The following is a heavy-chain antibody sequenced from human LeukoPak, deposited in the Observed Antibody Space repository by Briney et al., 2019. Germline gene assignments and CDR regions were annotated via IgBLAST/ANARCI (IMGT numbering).Heavy chain of an antibody. Sequence: GGSLRLSCATSGFPFSLYWMNWVRQAPGKGLEWVSYISSSGSTIYYADSVKGRFTISRDNAKNSLYLQMNSLRAEDTALYYCARRANLRYFDWLLPYYFDYWGQGTLVTVSS. CDR2: ISSSGSTI. CDR1: GFPFSLYW. CDR3: ARRANLRYFDWLLPYYFDY. J-gene: IGHJ4*02. D-gene: IGHD3-9*01. V-gene: IGHV3-48*04.